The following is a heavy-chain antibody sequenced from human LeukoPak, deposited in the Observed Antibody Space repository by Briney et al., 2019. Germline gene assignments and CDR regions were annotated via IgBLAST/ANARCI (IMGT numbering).Heavy chain of an antibody. J-gene: IGHJ4*02. D-gene: IGHD2-15*01. CDR3: ARDVRGLLPFDY. CDR1: GYTFTSYY. CDR2: INPSGGST. Sequence: ASVKVSCKASGYTFTSYYMHWVRQAPGQGLEWMGIINPSGGSTSYAQKFQGRVTMTRDTSTSTVYMELSSLRSEDTAVCYCARDVRGLLPFDYWGQGTLVTVSS. V-gene: IGHV1-46*01.